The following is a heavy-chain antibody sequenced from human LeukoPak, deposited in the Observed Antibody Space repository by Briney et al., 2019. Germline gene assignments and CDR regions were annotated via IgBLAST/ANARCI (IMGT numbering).Heavy chain of an antibody. V-gene: IGHV3-11*01. CDR3: ARVGMQLDPYYYYYMDV. CDR2: ISSSGSTI. CDR1: GFTFSDYY. D-gene: IGHD5-18*01. J-gene: IGHJ6*03. Sequence: PGGSLRLSCAASGFTFSDYYTSWIRQAPGKGLEWVSYISSSGSTIYYADSVKGRFTISRDNAKNSLYLQMNSLRAEDTAVYYCARVGMQLDPYYYYYMDVWGKGTTVTVSS.